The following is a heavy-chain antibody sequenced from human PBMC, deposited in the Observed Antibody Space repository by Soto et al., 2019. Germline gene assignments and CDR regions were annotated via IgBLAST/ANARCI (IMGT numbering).Heavy chain of an antibody. CDR2: IYYDGNT. J-gene: IGHJ4*02. D-gene: IGHD6-6*01. CDR3: ARSSIEPRVFMYPFDS. V-gene: IGHV4-39*01. Sequence: QLQLQESGPGLVKPSETLSLTCTVSGDSITSSSHYWGWIRQPPGKGLECIANIYYDGNTYYNPSLKRRVAISLDTSKNQFSLRLISVTAADTAVYYCARSSIEPRVFMYPFDSWGQGTLVTVSS. CDR1: GDSITSSSHY.